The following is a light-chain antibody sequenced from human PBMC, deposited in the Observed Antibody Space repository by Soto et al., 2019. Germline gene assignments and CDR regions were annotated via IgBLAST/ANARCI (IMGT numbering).Light chain of an antibody. CDR1: QSISSY. J-gene: IGKJ3*01. CDR3: QQSYRTPC. V-gene: IGKV1-39*01. CDR2: AAA. Sequence: DIQMTQSPSSLSASVGDRVTIPFRASQSISSYLNWYPQKPGKAPKLLIYAAASLQSGVPSRFRGSGSGTDFTLTISSLQPEDFATYYCQQSYRTPCFGPGTKVDIK.